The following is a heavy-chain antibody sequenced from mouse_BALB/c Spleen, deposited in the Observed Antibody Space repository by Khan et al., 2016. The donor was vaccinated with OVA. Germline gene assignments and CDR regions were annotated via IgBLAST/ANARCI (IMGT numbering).Heavy chain of an antibody. V-gene: IGHV1S137*01. CDR2: ISTYYGHT. J-gene: IGHJ3*01. CDR1: GYTFNDYA. CDR3: ARGGRFAY. Sequence: QIQLVQSGPELVRPGVSVKISCKGSGYTFNDYAMHWVKQSHAKSLEWIGVISTYYGHTDYNQKFKGKATMTVDKSSSTAYMELARLTSEDSAIYYCARGGRFAYWGQGTLVTVSA. D-gene: IGHD3-3*01.